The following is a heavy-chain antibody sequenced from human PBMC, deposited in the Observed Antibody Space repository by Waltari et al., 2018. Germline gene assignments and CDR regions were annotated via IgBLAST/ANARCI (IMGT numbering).Heavy chain of an antibody. CDR2: IIPIVGTP. CDR1: GGKFGSYA. J-gene: IGHJ3*01. V-gene: IGHV1-69*12. CDR3: AKRIVGGPFDV. Sequence: QVHLVQSGAEVRKPGSSVRVSCEASGGKFGSYAITWVRQAPGQGLEWMAGIIPIVGTPNDAQKFQGRVNVAADESTSTAYMELSSLRSDDTAIYYCAKRIVGGPFDVWGQGTVVIVSS. D-gene: IGHD1-26*01.